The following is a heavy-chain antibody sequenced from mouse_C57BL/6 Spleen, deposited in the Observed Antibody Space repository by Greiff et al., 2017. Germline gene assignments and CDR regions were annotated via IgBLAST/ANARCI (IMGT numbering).Heavy chain of an antibody. CDR2: IDPSDSYT. CDR1: GYTFTSYW. D-gene: IGHD1-1*01. J-gene: IGHJ1*03. CDR3: ASGSSWDWYFDV. V-gene: IGHV1-50*01. Sequence: VQLQQPGAELVKPGASVKLSCKASGYTFTSYWMQWVKQRPGQGLEWIGEIDPSDSYTNYNQKFKGKATLTVDTSSSTAYMPLSSLTSEDSAVYYSASGSSWDWYFDVWGTGTTVTVSS.